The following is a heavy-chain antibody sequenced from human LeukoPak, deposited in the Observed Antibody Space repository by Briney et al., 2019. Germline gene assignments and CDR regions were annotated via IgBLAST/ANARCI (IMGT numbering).Heavy chain of an antibody. D-gene: IGHD5-18*01. CDR3: ARVGYSYGYGYYFDY. CDR1: GYTFTSYY. V-gene: IGHV1-46*01. CDR2: INPSGGST. Sequence: APVKVSCKASGYTFTSYYMHWVRQAPGQGLEWMGIINPSGGSTSYAQKFQGRVTMTRDTSTSTVYMELSSLRSEDTAVYYCARVGYSYGYGYYFDYWGQGTLVTVSS. J-gene: IGHJ4*02.